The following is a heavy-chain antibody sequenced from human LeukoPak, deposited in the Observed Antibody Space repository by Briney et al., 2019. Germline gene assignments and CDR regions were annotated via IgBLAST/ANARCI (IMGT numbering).Heavy chain of an antibody. CDR1: GFTFSDYW. V-gene: IGHV3-7*01. CDR3: ARSQRGRWSAYYGMDV. Sequence: PGGSLRLSCAASGFTFSDYWMSWVRQAPGKGLEWVANIKQDGTEKNYLDSVKGRFTISRDNSKNTLYLQMNSLRAEDTVVYYCARSQRGRWSAYYGMDVWGQGTTVTVSS. J-gene: IGHJ6*02. D-gene: IGHD2-15*01. CDR2: IKQDGTEK.